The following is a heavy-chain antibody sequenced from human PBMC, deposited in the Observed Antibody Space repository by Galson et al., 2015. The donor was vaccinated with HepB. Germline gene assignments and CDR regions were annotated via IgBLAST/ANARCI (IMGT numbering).Heavy chain of an antibody. Sequence: SLRLSCAASAFTFSNYWMSWVRQAPGKGLEWVANINEDGSVKKYVESEKGRCTISRDNARNSLYLQMNSLRVEDTAVYYCARDAHSRQGSDYWGQGTLVTVSS. D-gene: IGHD2-21*01. CDR2: INEDGSVK. CDR3: ARDAHSRQGSDY. CDR1: AFTFSNYW. J-gene: IGHJ4*02. V-gene: IGHV3-7*01.